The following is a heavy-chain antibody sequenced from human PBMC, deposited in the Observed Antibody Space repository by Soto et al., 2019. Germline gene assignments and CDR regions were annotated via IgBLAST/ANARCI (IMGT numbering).Heavy chain of an antibody. V-gene: IGHV1-69*12. CDR1: GGTFSSYA. CDR3: ASPIAAAGTYYYYGMDV. CDR2: IIPIFGTA. J-gene: IGHJ6*02. Sequence: VQLVQSGAEVKKPGSSVKVSCKASGGTFSSYAISWVRQAPGQGLEWMGGIIPIFGTANYAQKFQGRVTITADESTSTAYMELSSLRSEDTAVYYCASPIAAAGTYYYYGMDVWGQGTTVTVSS. D-gene: IGHD6-13*01.